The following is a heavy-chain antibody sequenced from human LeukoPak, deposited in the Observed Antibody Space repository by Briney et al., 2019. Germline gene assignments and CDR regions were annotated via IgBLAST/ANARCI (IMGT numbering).Heavy chain of an antibody. CDR2: MYHGGST. J-gene: IGHJ4*02. CDR3: ARGALTMPYDY. V-gene: IGHV4-59*01. D-gene: IGHD2-2*01. Sequence: PSETLSLTCTVSGCSITGYHWSWIRQPPGKGLEWLGYMYHGGSTDYNPSLKSRVTILVDTSKNQFSLKLSSVTAADTAVYYCARGALTMPYDYWGQGTLVNVSS. CDR1: GCSITGYH.